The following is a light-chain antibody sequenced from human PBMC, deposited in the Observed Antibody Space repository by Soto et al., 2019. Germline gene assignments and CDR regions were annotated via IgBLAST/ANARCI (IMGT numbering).Light chain of an antibody. Sequence: DIVLTQTPGTVSLSPGERAPLSCRASQSVRSTYFAWYQHKPGQAPRLLIYGASNRATGIPDRFSGSGSGTDFTLTISRLEPEDFAVYYCQQYGSSGTFGQGSKVAIK. V-gene: IGKV3-20*01. J-gene: IGKJ1*01. CDR2: GAS. CDR3: QQYGSSGT. CDR1: QSVRSTY.